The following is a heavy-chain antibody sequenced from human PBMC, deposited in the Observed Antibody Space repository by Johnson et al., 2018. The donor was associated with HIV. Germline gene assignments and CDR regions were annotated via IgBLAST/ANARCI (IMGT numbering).Heavy chain of an antibody. Sequence: VQLVESGGGLVQPGGSLRLSCAASGFTFSSYDMHWVRQAPGKGLEWVSGINWNGGSTGYADSVKGRFTISRDNAKNSLYLQMNSLRAEDTALYYCAGRFYYDSSGYYSAAFDIWGQGTMVTVSS. CDR1: GFTFSSYD. CDR2: INWNGGST. V-gene: IGHV3-20*04. CDR3: AGRFYYDSSGYYSAAFDI. D-gene: IGHD3-22*01. J-gene: IGHJ3*02.